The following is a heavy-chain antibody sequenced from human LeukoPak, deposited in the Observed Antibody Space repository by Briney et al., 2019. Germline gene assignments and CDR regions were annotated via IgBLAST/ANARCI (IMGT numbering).Heavy chain of an antibody. J-gene: IGHJ6*02. CDR1: GYTFTSYD. D-gene: IGHD2-15*01. CDR3: ARGVSVVVVQTRNYYGMDV. Sequence: ASVKVSCKASGYTFTSYDINWVRQATGQGLEWMGWMNPNSGNTGYAQKFQGRVTMTRNTSISTAYMELSSLRSEDTAVYYCARGVSVVVVQTRNYYGMDVWGQGTTVTVSS. V-gene: IGHV1-8*01. CDR2: MNPNSGNT.